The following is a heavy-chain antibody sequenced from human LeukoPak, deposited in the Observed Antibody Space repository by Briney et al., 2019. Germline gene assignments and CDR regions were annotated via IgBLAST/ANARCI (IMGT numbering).Heavy chain of an antibody. D-gene: IGHD4-11*01. CDR1: GFTFSSYW. Sequence: AGGSLKLSCAASGFTFSSYWMHWVRQSPGKVLVWVSRIKTDGSDTYYADSVRGRFTISRDNAKNTLYLQMDSLRAEDTAVYFCARGDYSSHTLWGQGTQVTVSS. CDR3: ARGDYSSHTL. V-gene: IGHV3-74*01. J-gene: IGHJ4*02. CDR2: IKTDGSDT.